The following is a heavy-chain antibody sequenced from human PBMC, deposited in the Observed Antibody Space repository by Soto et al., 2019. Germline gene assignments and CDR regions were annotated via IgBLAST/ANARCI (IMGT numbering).Heavy chain of an antibody. CDR3: VKGRNWASGSDY. D-gene: IGHD7-27*01. Sequence: GASVKVSCKASGYTFTSYGISWVRQAPGQGLEWMGWISAYNGNTNYAQKLQGRVTMTTDTSTSTAYMELSSLTVEDTAVYYCVKGRNWASGSDYRGQGTLVTVSS. CDR2: ISAYNGNT. J-gene: IGHJ4*02. CDR1: GYTFTSYG. V-gene: IGHV1-18*01.